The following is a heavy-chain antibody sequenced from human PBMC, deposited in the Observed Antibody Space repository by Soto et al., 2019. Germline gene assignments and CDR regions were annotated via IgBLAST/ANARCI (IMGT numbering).Heavy chain of an antibody. D-gene: IGHD3-9*01. J-gene: IGHJ4*02. CDR1: GGSISSSSYY. V-gene: IGHV4-39*01. CDR2: IYYSGSS. Sequence: SETLSLTCIVSGGSISSSSYYWGWIRQPPGKGLEWIGNIYYSGSSYYNPSLKSRVTISLDKSKSQFSLKLNSVTAADSAVYFCARLEGLATISYYFDFWGQGALVTVSS. CDR3: ARLEGLATISYYFDF.